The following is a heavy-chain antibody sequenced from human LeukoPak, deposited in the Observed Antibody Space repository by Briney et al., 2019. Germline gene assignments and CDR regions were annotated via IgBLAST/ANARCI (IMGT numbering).Heavy chain of an antibody. V-gene: IGHV4-61*10. Sequence: SETLSLTCTVSGGSISSRPYYWGWVRQPAGKGLEWIGRISSTGRTDYNPSLTSRVTISVDTSKNQFSLKLSSVTAADTAVYYCARGAFWSGYHIDYWGQGTLVTVSA. CDR3: ARGAFWSGYHIDY. CDR1: GGSISSRPYY. CDR2: ISSTGRT. D-gene: IGHD3-3*01. J-gene: IGHJ4*02.